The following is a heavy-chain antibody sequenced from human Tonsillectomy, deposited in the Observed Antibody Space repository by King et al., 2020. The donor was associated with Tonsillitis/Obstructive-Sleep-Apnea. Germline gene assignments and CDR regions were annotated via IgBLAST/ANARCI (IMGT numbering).Heavy chain of an antibody. D-gene: IGHD2-2*01. Sequence: VQLVESGAEVKKPGESLKISCKGSGYSFTSYWIGWVRQMPGKGLEWMGIIYPGDSDTRYSPSFQGQVTISADKSISTAYLQWSSLKASDTAMYYCARSPLGYCRSTSCYHNWFDPWGQGTLVTVSS. CDR3: ARSPLGYCRSTSCYHNWFDP. CDR2: IYPGDSDT. V-gene: IGHV5-51*01. CDR1: GYSFTSYW. J-gene: IGHJ5*02.